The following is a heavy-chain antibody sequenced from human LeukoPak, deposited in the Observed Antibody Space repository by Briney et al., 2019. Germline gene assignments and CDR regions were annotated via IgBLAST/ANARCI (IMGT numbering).Heavy chain of an antibody. Sequence: GGSLRLSCAASGFTFNTYGMHWVRQAPGKGLEWVAVIWYDGSHRYYPDSVKGRFTISRDNSKNTLFLQMDSLRVDDTAVYYCVRDNAAADGALDYWGQGSLVTVSS. CDR2: IWYDGSHR. D-gene: IGHD5-24*01. V-gene: IGHV3-33*01. J-gene: IGHJ4*02. CDR1: GFTFNTYG. CDR3: VRDNAAADGALDY.